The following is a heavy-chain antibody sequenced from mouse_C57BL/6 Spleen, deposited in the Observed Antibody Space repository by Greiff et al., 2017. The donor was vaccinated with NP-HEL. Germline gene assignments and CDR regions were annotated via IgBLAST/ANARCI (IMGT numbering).Heavy chain of an antibody. CDR3: ARQPSY. J-gene: IGHJ3*01. Sequence: QVQLQQPGAELVRPGTSVKLSCKASGYTFTSYWMHWVKQRPGQGLEWIGVIDPSDSYTNYNQKFKGKATLTVDISSSTAYMQLSSLTSEDSAVYYCARQPSYWGQGTLVTVSA. CDR1: GYTFTSYW. V-gene: IGHV1-59*01. CDR2: IDPSDSYT.